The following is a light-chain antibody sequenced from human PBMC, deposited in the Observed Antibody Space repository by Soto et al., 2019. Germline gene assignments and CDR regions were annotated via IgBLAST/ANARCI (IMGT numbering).Light chain of an antibody. J-gene: IGLJ1*01. CDR1: SSDVGGYNY. CDR3: CSYAGSSYV. V-gene: IGLV2-11*01. CDR2: DVR. Sequence: QSALTQPRSVSGSPGQSITISCTGTSSDVGGYNYVSWYRQHPGEAPQLIIYDVRKRPSGVPDRFSGSKSGNTASLTISGLQAEDEADFYCCSYAGSSYVFGTGTKLTVL.